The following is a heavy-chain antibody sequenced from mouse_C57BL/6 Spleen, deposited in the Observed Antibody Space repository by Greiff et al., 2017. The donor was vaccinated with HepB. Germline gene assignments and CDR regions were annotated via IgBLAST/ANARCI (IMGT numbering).Heavy chain of an antibody. Sequence: QVQLQQPGAELVKPGASVKLSCKASGYTFTSYWMQWVKQRPGQGLEWIGEIDPSDSYTNYNQKFKGKATLTVDTSSSTAYMQLSSLTSEDSAVYYCASQGAYYYGSSLAMDYWGQGTSVTVSS. D-gene: IGHD1-1*01. CDR3: ASQGAYYYGSSLAMDY. V-gene: IGHV1-50*01. CDR1: GYTFTSYW. J-gene: IGHJ4*01. CDR2: IDPSDSYT.